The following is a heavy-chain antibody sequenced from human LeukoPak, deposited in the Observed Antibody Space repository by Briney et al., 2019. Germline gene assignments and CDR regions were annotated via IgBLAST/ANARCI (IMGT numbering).Heavy chain of an antibody. CDR1: GGSITSGGYY. CDR2: VYYSGST. Sequence: SETLSLTCSVSGGSITSGGYYWTWIRQHPGKGLEWIGYVYYSGSTYYNPSLKSRVTISVDTSKNQFSLKLSSVTAADTAVYYCARDGNYFDNSPTFDYWGQGTLVAVSS. D-gene: IGHD3-22*01. J-gene: IGHJ4*02. CDR3: ARDGNYFDNSPTFDY. V-gene: IGHV4-31*03.